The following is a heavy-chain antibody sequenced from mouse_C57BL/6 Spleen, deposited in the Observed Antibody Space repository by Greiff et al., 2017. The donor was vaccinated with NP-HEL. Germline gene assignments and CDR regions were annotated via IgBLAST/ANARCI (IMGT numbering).Heavy chain of an antibody. J-gene: IGHJ3*01. V-gene: IGHV1-9*01. CDR1: GYTFTGYW. Sequence: QVQLKESGAELMKPGASVKLSCKATGYTFTGYWIEWVKQRPGHGLEWIGEILPGSGSTNYNEKYKGKATFTADTSSNTAYMQPSSLTTEDSAIYYCAKRNYDDDSWFAYWGQRTLVTVAA. CDR2: ILPGSGST. CDR3: AKRNYDDDSWFAY. D-gene: IGHD2-4*01.